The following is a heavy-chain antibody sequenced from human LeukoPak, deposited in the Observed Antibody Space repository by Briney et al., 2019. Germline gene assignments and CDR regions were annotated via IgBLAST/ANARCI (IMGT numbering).Heavy chain of an antibody. CDR2: IYSGGST. CDR1: GFTVSSNY. D-gene: IGHD4-17*01. Sequence: GGSLRLSCAASGFTVSSNYMSWVRQAPGKGLEWVSVIYSGGSTYYADSVKGRFTISRDNSKNTLYLQMNSLRAEDTAVYYCARATTDYGEDYWGQGTLVTVSS. V-gene: IGHV3-66*01. J-gene: IGHJ4*02. CDR3: ARATTDYGEDY.